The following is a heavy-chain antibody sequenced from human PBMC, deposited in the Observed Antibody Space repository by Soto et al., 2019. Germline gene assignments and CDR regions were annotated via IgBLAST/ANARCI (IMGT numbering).Heavy chain of an antibody. CDR1: GYTFTGYY. Sequence: QVQLVQSGAEVKKPGASVKVSCKASGYTFTGYYMHWVRQAPGQGLEWMGWINPNSGGTNYAQKFQGWVTMTRETSISTAYMELSRLRSDDTAVYYCARDYYSGSGSLRFDTWGQGTLVTVSS. J-gene: IGHJ5*02. V-gene: IGHV1-2*04. CDR2: INPNSGGT. D-gene: IGHD3-10*01. CDR3: ARDYYSGSGSLRFDT.